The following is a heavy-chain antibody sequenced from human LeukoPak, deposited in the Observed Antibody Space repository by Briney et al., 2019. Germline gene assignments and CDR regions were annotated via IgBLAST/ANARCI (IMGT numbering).Heavy chain of an antibody. CDR3: AKHYYGSGSHYYFDY. Sequence: GGSLRLSCAASGFTFSRYSMHWVRQAPGKGLEWVSGISGRGGSTYYADSVKGRFTISRVSSQNTLYLQMNSLRAEDTAVYYCAKHYYGSGSHYYFDYWGQGTLVTVSS. CDR2: ISGRGGST. D-gene: IGHD3-10*01. V-gene: IGHV3-23*01. CDR1: GFTFSRYS. J-gene: IGHJ4*02.